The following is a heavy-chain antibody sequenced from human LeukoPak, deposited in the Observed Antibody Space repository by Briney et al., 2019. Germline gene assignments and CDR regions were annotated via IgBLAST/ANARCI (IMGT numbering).Heavy chain of an antibody. CDR1: GFTFSDYY. V-gene: IGHV3-11*01. Sequence: GGSLRLSCAASGFTFSDYYMSWTRQAPGKGLEWVSYISSSGSTIYYADSVKGRFTISRDNAKNSLYLQMNSLRAEDTAVYYCARARHYYDSSVLGYWGQGTLVTVSS. CDR3: ARARHYYDSSVLGY. CDR2: ISSSGSTI. J-gene: IGHJ4*02. D-gene: IGHD3-22*01.